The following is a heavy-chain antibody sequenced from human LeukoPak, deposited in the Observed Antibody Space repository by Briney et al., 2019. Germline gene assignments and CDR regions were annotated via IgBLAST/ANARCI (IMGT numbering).Heavy chain of an antibody. D-gene: IGHD1-14*01. V-gene: IGHV3-30*02. CDR2: IWSHGNNR. CDR3: AKGVGYNWNHVDH. Sequence: PGGSLRLSCAASGFTFSSYGMHWVRQAPGKGLEWVAVIWSHGNNRYYADSVKGRFTISRDNSKNTLSLQIISLRAEDTAVYYCAKGVGYNWNHVDHWGQGTLVTVSS. J-gene: IGHJ4*02. CDR1: GFTFSSYG.